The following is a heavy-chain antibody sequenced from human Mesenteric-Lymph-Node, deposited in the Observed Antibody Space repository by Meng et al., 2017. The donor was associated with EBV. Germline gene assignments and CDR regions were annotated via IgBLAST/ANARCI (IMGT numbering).Heavy chain of an antibody. CDR2: VYYTGSS. J-gene: IGHJ4*02. CDR3: ARDREDVTTVFDS. CDR1: GGSISDGSYY. Sequence: HLQLQESGPGLGKPSETLSLTCTVSGGSISDGSYYWGWIRQPPGKGLEWIGNVYYTGSSFYNPTLKSRVTISVDTSKNHFSLSLSSVTAADTAIYYCARDREDVTTVFDSWGQGTLVTVSS. V-gene: IGHV4-39*07. D-gene: IGHD4-17*01.